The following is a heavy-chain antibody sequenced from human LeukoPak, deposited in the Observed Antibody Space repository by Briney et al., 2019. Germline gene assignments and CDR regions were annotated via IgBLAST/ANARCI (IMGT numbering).Heavy chain of an antibody. CDR3: AKSPVRGDYGGGDY. V-gene: IGHV3-23*01. CDR2: ISANGATT. J-gene: IGHJ4*02. D-gene: IGHD4-17*01. Sequence: GGSLRLSCAASGFTFSAYAVRWVRQAPGKGLEWVSAISANGATTYYADSVKGRFTISRDNSQNTLYLQMNSLRAEDTAVYYCAKSPVRGDYGGGDYWGQGTLVTVSS. CDR1: GFTFSAYA.